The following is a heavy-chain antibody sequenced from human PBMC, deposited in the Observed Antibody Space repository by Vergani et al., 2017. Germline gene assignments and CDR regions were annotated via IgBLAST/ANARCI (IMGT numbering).Heavy chain of an antibody. CDR3: GRGRPGYQVLNAVNLDH. J-gene: IGHJ4*02. CDR1: GFPFSSYS. Sequence: DVQLVESGGTQVQPGGSLRLSCTASGFPFSSYSMAWVRQAPGKGLEWLSYISSSSTSIYYADSVKGRFTISRDNGEESLYLQMHSLRGADTAVYYCGRGRPGYQVLNAVNLDHRGQGTLVTVSS. V-gene: IGHV3-48*01. CDR2: ISSSSTSI. D-gene: IGHD2-2*01.